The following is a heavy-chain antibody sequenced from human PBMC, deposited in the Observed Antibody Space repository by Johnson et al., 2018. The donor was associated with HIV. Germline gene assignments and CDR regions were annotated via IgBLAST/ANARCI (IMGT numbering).Heavy chain of an antibody. Sequence: VQVVESGGGLVQPGGSLRLSCVASGFTFSSYDMHWVRQATGKGLEWVSGIGTAGDTYYPGSVKGRFTISRENAKNSLYLQRNSLRVGDTAVYYCVRGGATSYDAFDIWGQGTMVTVSS. CDR3: VRGGATSYDAFDI. J-gene: IGHJ3*02. D-gene: IGHD1-26*01. CDR1: GFTFSSYD. V-gene: IGHV3-13*01. CDR2: IGTAGDT.